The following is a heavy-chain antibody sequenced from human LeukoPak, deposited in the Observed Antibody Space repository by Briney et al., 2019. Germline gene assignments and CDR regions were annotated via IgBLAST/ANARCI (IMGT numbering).Heavy chain of an antibody. CDR3: AGTWEFWVVPAAEYDY. D-gene: IGHD2-2*01. Sequence: PGGSLRLSCAASGFTFSSYAMSWVRQAPGKGLEWVSGLSGPAFSTYYADSVKGRFTISRDNSKNTLYLQMNSLRAEDTAVYYCAGTWEFWVVPAAEYDYWGQGTLVTASS. V-gene: IGHV3-23*01. CDR1: GFTFSSYA. CDR2: LSGPAFST. J-gene: IGHJ4*02.